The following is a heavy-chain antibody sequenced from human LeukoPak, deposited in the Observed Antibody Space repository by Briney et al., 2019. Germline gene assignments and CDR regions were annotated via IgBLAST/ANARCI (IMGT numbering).Heavy chain of an antibody. V-gene: IGHV4-59*01. J-gene: IGHJ4*02. CDR2: IYYSGTT. CDR3: ARSRYNWNYYFDY. CDR1: GDSISGYS. Sequence: SETLSLTCTVSGDSISGYSWSWIRQPPGKGLEWIGYIYYSGTTNYNPSRNSRVTISVDTSKNEASLKLSSVTAADTAVYYCARSRYNWNYYFDYWGQGTLVTVSS. D-gene: IGHD1-7*01.